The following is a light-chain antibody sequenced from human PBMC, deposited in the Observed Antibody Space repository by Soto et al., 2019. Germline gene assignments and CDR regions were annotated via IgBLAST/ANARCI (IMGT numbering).Light chain of an antibody. J-gene: IGLJ6*01. CDR3: SSYTSSFKLAV. Sequence: QSALTQPASVSGSPGQSITIFCTGTSSYVGGYNYVSWYQQHPGSAPKLMIYDVSSRPSGVSNRFSGSKSGNTASLTISGLQAEDEADYYCSSYTSSFKLAVFGSGTKLTVL. V-gene: IGLV2-14*03. CDR2: DVS. CDR1: SSYVGGYNY.